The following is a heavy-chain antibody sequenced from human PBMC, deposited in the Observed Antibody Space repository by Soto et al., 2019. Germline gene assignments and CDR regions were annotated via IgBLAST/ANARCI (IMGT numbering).Heavy chain of an antibody. V-gene: IGHV1-18*01. Sequence: GASVTVSCKASGYTFTSYGISWVRQAPGQGLEWMGWISAYNGNTNYAQKLQGRVTMTTDTSTSTAYRELRSLRSDDTAVYYCARVLMVYATLIDYFDYGGQGTLVTVSS. CDR3: ARVLMVYATLIDYFDY. D-gene: IGHD2-8*01. CDR2: ISAYNGNT. CDR1: GYTFTSYG. J-gene: IGHJ4*02.